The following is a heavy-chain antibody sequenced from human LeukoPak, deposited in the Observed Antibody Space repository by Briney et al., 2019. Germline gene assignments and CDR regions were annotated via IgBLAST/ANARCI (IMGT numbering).Heavy chain of an antibody. CDR3: ARDKYSSGWTNFDY. V-gene: IGHV1-2*02. CDR1: GYTFTGYY. D-gene: IGHD6-19*01. Sequence: ASVKVSCKASGYTFTGYYMHWVRQAPGQGLEWMGWINPNSGGTNYAQKFQGRVTMTRDTSISTAYMELSRLRSEDTAVYYCARDKYSSGWTNFDYWGQGTLVTVSS. J-gene: IGHJ4*02. CDR2: INPNSGGT.